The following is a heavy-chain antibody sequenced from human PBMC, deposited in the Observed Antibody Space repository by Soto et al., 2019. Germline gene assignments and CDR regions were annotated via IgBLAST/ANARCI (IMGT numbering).Heavy chain of an antibody. D-gene: IGHD4-17*01. V-gene: IGHV3-74*03. CDR2: IKSDGSDT. CDR3: ARAAAFNYGGHSGFDC. CDR1: GFTFSSDW. Sequence: PGGSLRLSCVASGFTFSSDWMHWVRKAPGKGLVWVAHIKSDGSDTKYADSVKGRFTISRDNAKNSVYLQMNSLRAEDTAVYYCARAAAFNYGGHSGFDCWGQGTLVTVSS. J-gene: IGHJ4*02.